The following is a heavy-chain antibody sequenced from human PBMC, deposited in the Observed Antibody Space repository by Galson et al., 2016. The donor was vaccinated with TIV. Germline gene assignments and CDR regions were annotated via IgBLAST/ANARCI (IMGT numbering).Heavy chain of an antibody. J-gene: IGHJ3*01. CDR3: ARETYGDYDNYDAFDF. D-gene: IGHD4-17*01. V-gene: IGHV4-31*03. Sequence: TLSLTCSVSGVSISSGFSYWNWVRQSPGQGLEWIGYIHFTGRTYYNPSFQSRVSISVDTSKSQFSLNLRSVTAADTAVYFCARETYGDYDNYDAFDFWGRGTMVTASS. CDR1: GVSISSGFSY. CDR2: IHFTGRT.